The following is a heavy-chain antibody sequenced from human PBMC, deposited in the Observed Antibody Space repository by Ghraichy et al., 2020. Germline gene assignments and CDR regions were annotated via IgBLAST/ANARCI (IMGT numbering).Heavy chain of an antibody. CDR2: INHSGST. V-gene: IGHV4-34*01. CDR1: GGSFSGYY. Sequence: SETLSLTCAVYGGSFSGYYWSWIRQPPGKGLEWIGEINHSGSTNYNPSLKSRVTISVDTSKNQFSLKLSSVTAADTAVYYCARARRAARPSPSHFMARLFDYWGQGTLVTVSS. J-gene: IGHJ4*02. D-gene: IGHD6-6*01. CDR3: ARARRAARPSPSHFMARLFDY.